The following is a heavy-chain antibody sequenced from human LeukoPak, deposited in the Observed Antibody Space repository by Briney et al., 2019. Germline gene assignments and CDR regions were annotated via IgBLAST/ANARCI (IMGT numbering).Heavy chain of an antibody. D-gene: IGHD6-19*01. CDR1: GGTFSSYA. CDR2: IIPIFGTA. CDR3: ARGEFIAVDPYNWFDP. Sequence: SVKVSCKASGGTFSSYAISWVRQAPGQGLEWMGGIIPIFGTANYAQKFQGRVTITADESTSTAYMELSSLRSEDTAVYYCARGEFIAVDPYNWFDPWGQGTLVTVSS. V-gene: IGHV1-69*13. J-gene: IGHJ5*02.